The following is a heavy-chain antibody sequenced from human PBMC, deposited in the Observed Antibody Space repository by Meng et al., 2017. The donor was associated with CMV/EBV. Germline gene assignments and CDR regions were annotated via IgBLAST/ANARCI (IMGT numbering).Heavy chain of an antibody. D-gene: IGHD2-2*01. V-gene: IGHV3-74*03. Sequence: GESLKISCAVSGFTFRSYWMHWVRQAPGKGLVWVSRIESDGRITTYADSVKGRFIISRDNAKNTLYLHMNSLRAEDTAVYYCARERVRNFVVAPRASRTAAPAGMDVWGQGTAVTVSS. J-gene: IGHJ6*02. CDR1: GFTFRSYW. CDR3: ARERVRNFVVAPRASRTAAPAGMDV. CDR2: IESDGRIT.